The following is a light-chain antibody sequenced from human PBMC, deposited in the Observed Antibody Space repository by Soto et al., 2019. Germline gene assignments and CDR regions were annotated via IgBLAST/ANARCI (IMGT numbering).Light chain of an antibody. CDR1: SSDIGGYYL. V-gene: IGLV2-14*01. CDR3: SSYTRSSSLYV. Sequence: QSALTQPASVSGSPGQSITISCTGTSSDIGGYYLVSWYQQHPGKAPKLMIYEVSNRPSGVSNRFSASKSGNTASLTISGLQAEDEADYYCSSYTRSSSLYVFGTGTKVTVL. J-gene: IGLJ1*01. CDR2: EVS.